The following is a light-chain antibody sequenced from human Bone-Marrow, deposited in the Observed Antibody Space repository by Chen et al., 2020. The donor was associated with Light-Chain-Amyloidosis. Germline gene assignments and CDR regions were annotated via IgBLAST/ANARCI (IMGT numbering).Light chain of an antibody. V-gene: IGLV1-40*01. CDR2: GNS. CDR3: QSYDSSLSGSWV. J-gene: IGLJ3*02. Sequence: QSVMTPPPSVSGAPGQRVTISGPGSRSNIGAGYDVHWYQQLPGTAPKLLIYGNSNRPSGVPDRFSGSKSGTSASLAITGLQTEDEADYYCQSYDSSLSGSWVFGGGTKLTVL. CDR1: RSNIGAGYD.